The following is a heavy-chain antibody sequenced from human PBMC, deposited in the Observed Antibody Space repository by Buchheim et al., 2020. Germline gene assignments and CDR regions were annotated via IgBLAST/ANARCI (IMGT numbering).Heavy chain of an antibody. J-gene: IGHJ5*02. D-gene: IGHD5-12*01. V-gene: IGHV4-59*01. CDR3: ARQGGYSGHNWFDA. CDR1: GGSISSYY. Sequence: QVQLQESGPGLVKPSETLSLTCTVSGGSISSYYWSWIRQPPGKGLEWIGYIYYSGSTNYNPSLKSRVTISVDTSKNQFSLKLSSVTAADTAVYYCARQGGYSGHNWFDAWGQGT. CDR2: IYYSGST.